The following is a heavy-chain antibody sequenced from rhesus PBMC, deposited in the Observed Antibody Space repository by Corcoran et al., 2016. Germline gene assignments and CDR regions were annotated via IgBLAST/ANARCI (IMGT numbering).Heavy chain of an antibody. D-gene: IGHD4-29*01. V-gene: IGHV4-80*01. CDR3: ARGQAATPFDY. Sequence: QVQLQESGPGLVKPSETLSLTCTVSGASISSNWWSWIRPVPGKGLEWIGEINGNSGSTNYNPPLKSRVTISKDASKNQLSLMLSSVTAADTAMYHCARGQAATPFDYWGQGVLVTVSS. CDR2: INGNSGST. J-gene: IGHJ4*01. CDR1: GASISSNW.